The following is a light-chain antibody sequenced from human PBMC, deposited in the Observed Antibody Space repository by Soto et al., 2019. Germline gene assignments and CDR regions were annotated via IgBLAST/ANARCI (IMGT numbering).Light chain of an antibody. V-gene: IGKV1-5*03. J-gene: IGKJ2*01. Sequence: DIQMTQSPSTLSASVGDKVIITCRASQYINTWLAWYQQKPGRAPKLLIHSASNLESGVPSRFSGRGSGSDFTLTISSLQSDDFATYYCQQYQGYPFTFGQGTKLEI. CDR3: QQYQGYPFT. CDR1: QYINTW. CDR2: SAS.